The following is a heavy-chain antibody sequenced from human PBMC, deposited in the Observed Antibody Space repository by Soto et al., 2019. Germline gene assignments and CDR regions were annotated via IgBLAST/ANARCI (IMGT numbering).Heavy chain of an antibody. CDR3: ARQGGVEMATIPHFY. V-gene: IGHV5-10-1*01. J-gene: IGHJ4*02. Sequence: PGESLKISCKGSGYSFTSYWISWVRQMPGKGLEWMGRIDPSDSYTNYSPSFQGHVTISADKSISTAYLQWSSLKASDTAMYYCARQGGVEMATIPHFYWGQGTLVTVSS. D-gene: IGHD5-12*01. CDR1: GYSFTSYW. CDR2: IDPSDSYT.